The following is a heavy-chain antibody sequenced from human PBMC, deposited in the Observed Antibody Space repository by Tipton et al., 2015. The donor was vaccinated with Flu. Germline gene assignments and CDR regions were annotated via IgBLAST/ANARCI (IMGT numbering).Heavy chain of an antibody. V-gene: IGHV4-34*01. J-gene: IGHJ2*01. D-gene: IGHD6-13*01. CDR3: ASRGAAAAPGWYFDL. Sequence: AVYGGSFSGYYWSWIRQPPGKGLEWIGEINHSGSTNYNPSLKSRVTISVDTSKNQFSLKLSSVTAADTAVYYCASRGAAAAPGWYFDLWGRGTLVTVSS. CDR1: GGSFSGYY. CDR2: INHSGST.